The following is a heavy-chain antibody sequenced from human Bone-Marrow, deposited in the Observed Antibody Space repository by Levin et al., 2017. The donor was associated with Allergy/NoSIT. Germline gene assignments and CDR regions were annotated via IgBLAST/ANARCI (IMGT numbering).Heavy chain of an antibody. CDR3: ATGPSGFDY. CDR1: GGSIRGGSYS. CDR2: ISSGRST. D-gene: IGHD1-26*01. Sequence: SETLSLTCNVSGGSIRGGSYSWGWIRQPPEKGLEWIGTISSGRSTYYNPSFNSRLTISLDRSKNHFSLKVNSLTAADTAVYYCATGPSGFDYWGQGTLVTVSS. J-gene: IGHJ4*02. V-gene: IGHV4-39*01.